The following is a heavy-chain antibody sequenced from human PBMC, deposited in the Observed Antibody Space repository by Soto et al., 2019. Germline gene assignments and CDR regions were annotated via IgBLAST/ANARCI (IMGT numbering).Heavy chain of an antibody. Sequence: GGSLRLSCAASGFTVSSNYMSWVRQAPGKGLEWVSVIYSGGSTYYADSVKGRFTISRDNSKNTLYLQMNSLRAADTAVYYCARGLRYSSSWYGEGYYYYGMDVWGQGTTVTVSS. CDR2: IYSGGST. D-gene: IGHD6-13*01. V-gene: IGHV3-66*01. CDR1: GFTVSSNY. CDR3: ARGLRYSSSWYGEGYYYYGMDV. J-gene: IGHJ6*02.